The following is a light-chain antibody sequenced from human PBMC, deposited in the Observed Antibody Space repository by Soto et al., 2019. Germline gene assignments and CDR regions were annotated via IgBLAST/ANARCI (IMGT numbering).Light chain of an antibody. J-gene: IGLJ2*01. V-gene: IGLV2-14*01. Sequence: QSVLTQPASVSGSPGQSITISCTGTSSDVGGYNYVSWYQQHPGKAPKLMIYEVSNRPSGVSNRFSGSKSGNTASLTISGLQAEDEADYYCSSYTSSSTLGVVFGGGPKLTVL. CDR2: EVS. CDR1: SSDVGGYNY. CDR3: SSYTSSSTLGVV.